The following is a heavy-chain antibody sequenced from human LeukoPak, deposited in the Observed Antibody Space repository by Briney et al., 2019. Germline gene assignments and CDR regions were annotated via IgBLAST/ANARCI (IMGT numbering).Heavy chain of an antibody. Sequence: PGRSLRLSCAASGFTFSTYGMHWVRQAPGKGLEWVAVIWNDGSNKYSADSVKGRFTISRDNSKNTLYLQMNSLRAEDTAVYYCAKDVGGNWFDPWGQGTLVTVSS. CDR1: GFTFSTYG. CDR2: IWNDGSNK. D-gene: IGHD3-16*01. V-gene: IGHV3-33*06. J-gene: IGHJ5*02. CDR3: AKDVGGNWFDP.